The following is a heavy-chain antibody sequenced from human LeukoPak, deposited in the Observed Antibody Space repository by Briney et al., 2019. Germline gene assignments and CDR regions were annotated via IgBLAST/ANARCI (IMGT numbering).Heavy chain of an antibody. Sequence: GGSLRLSCAASGFTVSSNYMSWVRQAPGKGLKWVSLIYSGGATYYADSVKGRFTVSRDNSKNTLYLQMNSLRAEDTAVYYCARARDSSGYYYADYWGQGTLVTVSS. V-gene: IGHV3-53*01. D-gene: IGHD3-22*01. CDR2: IYSGGAT. J-gene: IGHJ4*02. CDR3: ARARDSSGYYYADY. CDR1: GFTVSSNY.